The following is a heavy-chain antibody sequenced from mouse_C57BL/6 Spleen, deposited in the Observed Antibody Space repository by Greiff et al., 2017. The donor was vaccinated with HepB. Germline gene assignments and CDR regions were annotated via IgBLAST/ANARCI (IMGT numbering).Heavy chain of an antibody. J-gene: IGHJ2*01. D-gene: IGHD2-4*01. CDR2: IYPGDGDT. Sequence: VQLQQSGPELVKPGASVKISCKASGYAFSSSWMNWVKQRPGKGLEWIGRIYPGDGDTNYNGKFKGKATLTADKSSSTAYMQLSSLTSEDSAVYLCARETATMIIDYWGQGTTLTVSS. CDR3: ARETATMIIDY. V-gene: IGHV1-82*01. CDR1: GYAFSSSW.